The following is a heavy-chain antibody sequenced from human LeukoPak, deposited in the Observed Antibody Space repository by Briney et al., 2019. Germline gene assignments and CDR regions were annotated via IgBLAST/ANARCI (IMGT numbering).Heavy chain of an antibody. CDR2: INGDGSTT. J-gene: IGHJ3*01. Sequence: GGSLRLSCAASGFXFRSCWIHWVRQAPGKELLWVSRINGDGSTTNYADSVRGRFTISRDNAKNTLYLQMNSLRADDSAVYFCASLVGGYYPPVEAFDVWGQGTMVTVSS. CDR1: GFXFRSCW. D-gene: IGHD3-3*01. V-gene: IGHV3-74*01. CDR3: ASLVGGYYPPVEAFDV.